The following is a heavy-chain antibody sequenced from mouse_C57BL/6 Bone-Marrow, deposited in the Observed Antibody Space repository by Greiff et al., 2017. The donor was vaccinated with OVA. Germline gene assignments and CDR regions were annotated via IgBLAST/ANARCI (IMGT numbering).Heavy chain of an antibody. D-gene: IGHD2-4*01. J-gene: IGHJ3*01. Sequence: VQLQQSGAELVRPGASVKLSCTASGFNIKDDYMHWVKQRPEQGLEWIGWIDPENGDTEYASKFQGKATITADTSSNTAYLQLSSLTSEDTAVYYCTHDPYYDGSWFAYWGQGTLVTVSA. CDR1: GFNIKDDY. V-gene: IGHV14-4*01. CDR3: THDPYYDGSWFAY. CDR2: IDPENGDT.